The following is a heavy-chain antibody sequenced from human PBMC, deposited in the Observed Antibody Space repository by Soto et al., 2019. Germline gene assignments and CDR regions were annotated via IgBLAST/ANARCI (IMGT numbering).Heavy chain of an antibody. CDR3: AKLAYRSWTRYYAMDV. V-gene: IGHV3-23*01. D-gene: IGHD6-6*01. Sequence: PGGALGLSCAASGFPVNSYTMTWVRQAPGMGLEWVSTISDTGSYTYHASSVKGRFTISRDSSKNTLYLQMNSLGAEDTAIYYCAKLAYRSWTRYYAMDVWGQGTTVTVPS. J-gene: IGHJ6*02. CDR1: GFPVNSYT. CDR2: ISDTGSYT.